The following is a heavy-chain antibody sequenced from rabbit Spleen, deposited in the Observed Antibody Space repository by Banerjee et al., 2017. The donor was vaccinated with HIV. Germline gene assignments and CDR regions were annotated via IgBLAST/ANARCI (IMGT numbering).Heavy chain of an antibody. CDR1: GFSFISGYY. J-gene: IGHJ4*01. D-gene: IGHD7-1*01. V-gene: IGHV1S40*01. CDR2: IAAGSSGST. Sequence: QSLEESGGDLVKPGTSLTLTCTASGFSFISGYYMCWVRQAPGKGLEWIACIAAGSSGSTYYASWAKGRFTISKTSSTTVTLQMTSLTVADTATYFCARFYAGYGDFGYAAMWGPGTLVTVS. CDR3: ARFYAGYGDFGYAAM.